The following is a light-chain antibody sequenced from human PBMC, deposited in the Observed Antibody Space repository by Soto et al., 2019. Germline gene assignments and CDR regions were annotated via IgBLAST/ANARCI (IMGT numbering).Light chain of an antibody. V-gene: IGKV3-20*01. CDR2: ATS. J-gene: IGKJ1*01. Sequence: IVLTQSPGTLSLSPGERVTLSCRASQSVSSKYFAWYQQRPGQAPRLLIYATSRRATGVPDRFSGSGSGTDFTLTISTREAEDFAVYYCQQCGSSPWTFGQGTKVEIK. CDR3: QQCGSSPWT. CDR1: QSVSSKY.